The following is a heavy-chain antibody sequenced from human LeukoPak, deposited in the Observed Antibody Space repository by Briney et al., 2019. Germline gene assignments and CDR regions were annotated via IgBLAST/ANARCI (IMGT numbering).Heavy chain of an antibody. J-gene: IGHJ4*02. D-gene: IGHD2-21*02. CDR1: GGSFSGYY. V-gene: IGHV4-34*01. CDR2: INHSGST. CDR3: ARTPYCGGDCYSSEGDYFDY. Sequence: PSETLSLTCAVYGGSFSGYYWSWIRQPPGKGPEWIGEINHSGSTNCNPSLKSRVTISVDTSKNQFSLKLSSVTAADTAVYYCARTPYCGGDCYSSEGDYFDYWGQGTLVTVSS.